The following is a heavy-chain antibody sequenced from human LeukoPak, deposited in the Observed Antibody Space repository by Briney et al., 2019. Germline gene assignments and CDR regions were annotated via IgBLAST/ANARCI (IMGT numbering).Heavy chain of an antibody. D-gene: IGHD4-17*01. Sequence: QPGGSLRLSCAASGFTFSGYWMTWVRQAPGKGLEWVANIKQDGSQKYYVESVKGRFTISRDNAKNSLYLQMNSLRAEDTAVYYCAKDYGWGQGTLVTVSS. CDR1: GFTFSGYW. V-gene: IGHV3-7*05. CDR2: IKQDGSQK. J-gene: IGHJ4*02. CDR3: AKDYG.